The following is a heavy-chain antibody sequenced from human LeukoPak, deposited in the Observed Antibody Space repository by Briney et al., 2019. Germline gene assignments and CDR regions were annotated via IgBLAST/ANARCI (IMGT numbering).Heavy chain of an antibody. CDR1: GYTFPSYF. D-gene: IGHD2-15*01. Sequence: GASVKVSCKASGYTFPSYFMHWVRQAPGQGLEWMGRINPNSGGTNYAQKFQGGVTMTRDTSISTAYMELSRLRSDDTAVYYCASIGPGYCSGGSCFDYWGQGTLVTVSS. CDR3: ASIGPGYCSGGSCFDY. V-gene: IGHV1-2*06. CDR2: INPNSGGT. J-gene: IGHJ4*02.